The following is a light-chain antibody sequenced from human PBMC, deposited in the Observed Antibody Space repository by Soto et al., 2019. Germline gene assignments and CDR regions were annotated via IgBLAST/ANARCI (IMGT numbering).Light chain of an antibody. CDR3: SSYTSTNTLV. Sequence: QSALTQPASVSGSPGQSITISCTGTRSDVGGYNFVSWHQQHPGKVSKLLIYDVTHRPSGVSNRFSASKSANTASLTISGLQAEDEADYYCSSYTSTNTLVFGGGTKVTVL. CDR1: RSDVGGYNF. J-gene: IGLJ2*01. CDR2: DVT. V-gene: IGLV2-14*01.